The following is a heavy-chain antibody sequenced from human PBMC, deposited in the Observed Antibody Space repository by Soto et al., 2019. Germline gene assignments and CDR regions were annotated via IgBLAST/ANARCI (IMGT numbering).Heavy chain of an antibody. CDR2: IYYSVST. J-gene: IGHJ4*02. CDR1: GVSISSGPYF. CDR3: ARRGYSYDYKY. V-gene: IGHV4-31*03. Sequence: SETLSLTCTVSGVSISSGPYFWTWIRQHPGKGLEWIGYIYYSVSTYYNPSLKSRVFISVDTSKNQFSLKLTSVTAADTAVYFCARRGYSYDYKYWGKGSMVNVSS. D-gene: IGHD5-18*01.